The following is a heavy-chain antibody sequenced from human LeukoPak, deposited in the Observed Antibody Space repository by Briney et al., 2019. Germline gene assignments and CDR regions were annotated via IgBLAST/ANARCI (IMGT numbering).Heavy chain of an antibody. CDR1: GVSFDDYY. CDR2: INHSGYT. V-gene: IGHV4-34*01. J-gene: IGHJ4*02. D-gene: IGHD4-17*01. CDR3: TRMTTGHDY. Sequence: PSETLSLTCAVSGVSFDDYYWAWVRQTPGKGLEWIGEINHSGYTNDSPSLKSRVTLSIDTSRKQFSLNLRSVAVADAGIYFCTRMTTGHDYWGQGTLVTVSS.